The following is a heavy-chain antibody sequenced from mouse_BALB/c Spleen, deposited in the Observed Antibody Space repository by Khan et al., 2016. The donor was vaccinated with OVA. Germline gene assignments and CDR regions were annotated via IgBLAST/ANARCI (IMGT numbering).Heavy chain of an antibody. CDR2: INSNGDST. CDR3: ARGLFDDYYYYYGMDN. D-gene: IGHD2-3*01. CDR1: GFTFSSYG. Sequence: EVQLQESGGGLVQPGGSLKLSCAASGFTFSSYGMSWVRQTPDKRLELVATINSNGDSTYYPDSVKGRFTISRDNAKNTLYLQMSSLKSEDTAMYYCARGLFDDYYYYYGMDNWGQGTSVTVSS. V-gene: IGHV5-6-3*01. J-gene: IGHJ4*01.